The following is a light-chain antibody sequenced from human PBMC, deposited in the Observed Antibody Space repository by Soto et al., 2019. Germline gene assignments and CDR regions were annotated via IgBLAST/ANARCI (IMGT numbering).Light chain of an antibody. CDR1: HNIIKW. Sequence: DIQMAQSATTLSASLGDRVTITWWASHNIIKWLAWYQQKPGKAPKLLIYEASSLQSGVPSRFSGSGSGTEFTLTISSLQPDDCATYYCHTYNSYSLHTFGQGTKVDIK. V-gene: IGKV1-5*03. J-gene: IGKJ2*01. CDR2: EAS. CDR3: HTYNSYSLHT.